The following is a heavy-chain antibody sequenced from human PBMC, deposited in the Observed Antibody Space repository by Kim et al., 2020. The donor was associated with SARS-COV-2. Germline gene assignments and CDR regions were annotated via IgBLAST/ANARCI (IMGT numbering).Heavy chain of an antibody. V-gene: IGHV4-34*01. D-gene: IGHD2-2*02. CDR3: ARGRAGVVPSPILGIGPHYDYFIMDV. J-gene: IGHJ6*02. CDR1: GGSFSGYH. Sequence: SETLSLTCAVYGGSFSGYHWSWIRQPPGKGLEWIGEIDHGGSINYNPSLKSRVTISIDTSKNQFSLKLTSVTAAVTGFYFCARGRAGVVPSPILGIGPHYDYFIMDVWGHGTTVTVSS. CDR2: IDHGGSI.